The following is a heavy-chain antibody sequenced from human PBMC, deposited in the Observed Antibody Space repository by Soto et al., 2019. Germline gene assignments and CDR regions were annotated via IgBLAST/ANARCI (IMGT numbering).Heavy chain of an antibody. CDR2: ISYDGSNK. D-gene: IGHD4-17*01. Sequence: GGSLRLSCAASGFTFSSYAMHWVRQAPGKGLEWVAVISYDGSNKYYADSVKGRFTISRDNSKNTLYLQMNSLRAEDTAVYYCARDSMATVTTYNWFDPWGQGTLVTVSS. J-gene: IGHJ5*02. V-gene: IGHV3-30-3*01. CDR1: GFTFSSYA. CDR3: ARDSMATVTTYNWFDP.